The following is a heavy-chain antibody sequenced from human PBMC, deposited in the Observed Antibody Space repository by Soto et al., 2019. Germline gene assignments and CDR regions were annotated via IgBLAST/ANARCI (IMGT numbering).Heavy chain of an antibody. CDR1: GFTFSTYA. V-gene: IGHV3-23*01. J-gene: IGHJ4*02. CDR3: AKRGTYYFDY. Sequence: GGFLRLSCAASGFTFSTYAMSWVRQAPGKGLEWVSSINSGGGGTFYSDSVKGRFTISRDNSKNTLYLQINSLRAEDTAVYYWAKRGTYYFDYWGQGALVTVSS. CDR2: INSGGGGT. D-gene: IGHD2-15*01.